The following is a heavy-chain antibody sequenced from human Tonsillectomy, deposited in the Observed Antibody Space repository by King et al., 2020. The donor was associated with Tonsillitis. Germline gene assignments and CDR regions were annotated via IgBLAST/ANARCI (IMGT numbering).Heavy chain of an antibody. CDR3: SSDVFKPSRYFDL. J-gene: IGHJ2*01. CDR1: GGSISNGVYH. Sequence: VQLVESGPGLVKPSQTLSLTCTVSGGSISNGVYHCTWLRQSPGKGLAWIGATYDSGHTYYNPSLENRLTISIDTSQKQFTLKMNSMTAADTAVYYCSSDVFKPSRYFDLWGRGTLVTASS. V-gene: IGHV4-31*03. CDR2: TYDSGHT.